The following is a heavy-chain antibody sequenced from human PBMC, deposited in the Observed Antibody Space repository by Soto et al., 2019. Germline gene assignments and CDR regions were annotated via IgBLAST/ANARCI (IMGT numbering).Heavy chain of an antibody. CDR3: AKEVVVGIAAAGFDP. D-gene: IGHD6-13*01. V-gene: IGHV3-23*01. J-gene: IGHJ5*02. CDR2: ISGSGGST. Sequence: GGALRLSCAASGFTFSSYAMSWVRQAPGKGLEWVSAISGSGGSTYYADSVKGRFTISRDNSKNTLYLQMNSLRAEDTAVYYCAKEVVVGIAAAGFDPWGQGTLVTVSS. CDR1: GFTFSSYA.